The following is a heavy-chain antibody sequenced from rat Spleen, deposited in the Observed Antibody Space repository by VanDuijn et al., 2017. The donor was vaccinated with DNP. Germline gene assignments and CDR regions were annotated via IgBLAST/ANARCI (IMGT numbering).Heavy chain of an antibody. CDR2: ISYDGTRT. CDR3: TTFEGRDA. D-gene: IGHD1-11*01. CDR1: GFTFSDYA. J-gene: IGHJ4*01. Sequence: EVQVVESGGGLVQPGRSLKLSCAASGFTFSDYAMAWVRQAPKKGLEWVATISYDGTRTYYRDSVKGRFTISRDDAKSTLYLQMDSLRSEDTATYYCTTFEGRDAWGQGTSVTVSS. V-gene: IGHV5-17*01.